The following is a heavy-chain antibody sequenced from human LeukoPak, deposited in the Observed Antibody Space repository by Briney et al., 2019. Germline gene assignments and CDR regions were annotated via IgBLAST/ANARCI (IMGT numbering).Heavy chain of an antibody. V-gene: IGHV1-3*01. CDR2: INAGNGNT. D-gene: IGHD4-17*01. CDR3: ARALGRTVTTNFDY. J-gene: IGHJ4*02. Sequence: WASVKVSCKASGYTFTSYAMHWVRQAPGQRLEWMGWINAGNGNTKYSQKFQGRVTITRDTSASTAYMELSSLRSEDTAVYYCARALGRTVTTNFDYWGQGTLVTVS. CDR1: GYTFTSYA.